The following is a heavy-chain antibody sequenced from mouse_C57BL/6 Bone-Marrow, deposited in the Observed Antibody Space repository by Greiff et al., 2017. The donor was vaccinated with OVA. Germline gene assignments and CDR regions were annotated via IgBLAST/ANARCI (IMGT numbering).Heavy chain of an antibody. V-gene: IGHV1-15*01. D-gene: IGHD2-3*01. CDR2: IDPETGGT. CDR1: GYTFTDYE. J-gene: IGHJ1*03. CDR3: TREGGYDGYWYFDV. Sequence: QVQLQQSGAELVRPGASVTLSCKASGYTFTDYEMHWVKQTPVHGLEWIGAIDPETGGTAYNQKFKGKAILTADKSSRTAYMELRSLTSEDSAVYYCTREGGYDGYWYFDVWGTGTTVTVSS.